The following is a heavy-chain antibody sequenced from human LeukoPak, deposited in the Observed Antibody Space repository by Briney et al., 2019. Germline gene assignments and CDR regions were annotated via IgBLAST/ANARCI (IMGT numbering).Heavy chain of an antibody. CDR2: IYTSGTT. CDR3: AREECTNGVCYTGIDY. J-gene: IGHJ4*02. D-gene: IGHD2-8*01. V-gene: IGHV4-4*07. Sequence: SETLSLTCTVSGGSISSYYWSWIRQPAGKGLEWIGRIYTSGTTNYNPSLKSRVTMSVDTSKNQFSLKLSSVTAADTAVYYCAREECTNGVCYTGIDYWGQGTLVTVSS. CDR1: GGSISSYY.